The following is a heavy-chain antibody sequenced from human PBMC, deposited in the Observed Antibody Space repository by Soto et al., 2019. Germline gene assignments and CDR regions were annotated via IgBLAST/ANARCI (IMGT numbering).Heavy chain of an antibody. Sequence: SQTLSLTCAISGDSVSSNSAAWNWIRQSPSRGLEWLGRTYYRSKWYNDYAVSVQSRITINPDTSKNHCSLQLPSVTPADTAVYYCARGSVGHITIFGGVIEDRSLGGMDVWGQGSKVTVSS. CDR1: GDSVSSNSAA. J-gene: IGHJ6*02. CDR2: TYYRSKWYN. V-gene: IGHV6-1*01. D-gene: IGHD3-3*01. CDR3: ARGSVGHITIFGGVIEDRSLGGMDV.